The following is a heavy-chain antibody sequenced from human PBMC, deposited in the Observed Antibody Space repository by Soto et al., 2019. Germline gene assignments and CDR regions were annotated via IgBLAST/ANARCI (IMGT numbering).Heavy chain of an antibody. D-gene: IGHD6-6*01. J-gene: IGHJ5*02. Sequence: GWSLRLSCTASGFSLSRYGVHWIRQAPGKGLEWVAGLWANGFTTSYRDSVKGRFTISRDTPENRVYLEMNSLGAEDTAVYYCARDLSSWSLFIDPWGQGTLVTVSS. CDR2: LWANGFTT. V-gene: IGHV3-33*01. CDR1: GFSLSRYG. CDR3: ARDLSSWSLFIDP.